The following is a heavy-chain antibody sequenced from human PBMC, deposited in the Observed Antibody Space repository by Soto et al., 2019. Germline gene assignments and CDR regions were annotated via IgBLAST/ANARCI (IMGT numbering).Heavy chain of an antibody. CDR3: ARDHGDGYNGY. V-gene: IGHV3-30-3*01. CDR1: GFTFSSYA. Sequence: ESGGGVVQPGRSLRLSCAASGFTFSSYAMHWVRQAPGKGLEWVAVISYDGSNKYYADSVKGRFTISRDNSKNTLYLQMNSLRAEDTAVYYCARDHGDGYNGYWGQGTLVTVSS. CDR2: ISYDGSNK. D-gene: IGHD5-12*01. J-gene: IGHJ4*02.